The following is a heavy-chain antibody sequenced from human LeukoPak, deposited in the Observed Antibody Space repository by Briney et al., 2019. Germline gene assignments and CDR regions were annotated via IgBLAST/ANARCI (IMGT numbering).Heavy chain of an antibody. CDR3: ARGEGVPAAIGRTYYFDY. V-gene: IGHV4-59*06. Sequence: SETLSLTCTVSGGSISSYYWSWIRQPAGKGLEWIGYIYHSGSTYYNPSLKSRVTISVDRSKNQFSLKLSSVTAADTAVYYCARGEGVPAAIGRTYYFDYWGQGTLVTVSS. CDR2: IYHSGST. CDR1: GGSISSYY. J-gene: IGHJ4*02. D-gene: IGHD2-2*02.